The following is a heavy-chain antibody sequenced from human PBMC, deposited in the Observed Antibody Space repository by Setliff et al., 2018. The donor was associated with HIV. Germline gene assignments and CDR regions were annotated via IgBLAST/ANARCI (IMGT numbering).Heavy chain of an antibody. D-gene: IGHD1-26*01. CDR1: GYSISSGYY. V-gene: IGHV4-38-2*02. CDR3: ARLGYSGSLVGAFDI. J-gene: IGHJ3*02. Sequence: PSETLSLTCTVSGYSISSGYYWGWIRQPPGKGLEWIGSIYHSGITYHNSSLKSRVTISVDTSKNQFSLNLTSVTAADTAVYYCARLGYSGSLVGAFDIWGQGTMVTVSS. CDR2: IYHSGIT.